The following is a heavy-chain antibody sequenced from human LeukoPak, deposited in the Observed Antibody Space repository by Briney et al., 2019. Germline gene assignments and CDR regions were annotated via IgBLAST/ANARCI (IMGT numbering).Heavy chain of an antibody. V-gene: IGHV3-23*01. CDR2: ISGSGGST. Sequence: GGSLRLSCAASGFTFSSYAMSWVRQAPGKGLEWVSAISGSGGSTYYADSVKGRFTISRDNFKNTLYLQMNSLRPEDTAAYYCAKDTGPYYYYMDVWGKGTTVTVSS. CDR3: AKDTGPYYYYMDV. D-gene: IGHD2-8*02. J-gene: IGHJ6*03. CDR1: GFTFSSYA.